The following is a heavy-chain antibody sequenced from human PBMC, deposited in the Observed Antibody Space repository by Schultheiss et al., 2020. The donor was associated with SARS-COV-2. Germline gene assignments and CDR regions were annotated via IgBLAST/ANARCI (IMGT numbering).Heavy chain of an antibody. CDR2: TYYRSKWYN. CDR3: ASEGSKEGELRYFDWLLPDP. J-gene: IGHJ5*02. CDR1: GDSVTSNSAA. D-gene: IGHD3-9*01. V-gene: IGHV6-1*01. Sequence: SQTLSLTCAISGDSVTSNSAAWNWIRQSPSRGLEWLGRTYYRSKWYNDYAVSVKSRITINPDTSKNQLSLQLNSVTPEDTAVYYCASEGSKEGELRYFDWLLPDPWGQGTLVTVAS.